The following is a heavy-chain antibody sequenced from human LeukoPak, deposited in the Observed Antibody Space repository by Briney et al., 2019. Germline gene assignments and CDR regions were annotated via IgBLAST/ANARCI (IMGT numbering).Heavy chain of an antibody. CDR3: ARSPDYFYHMDV. J-gene: IGHJ6*03. CDR1: GYSVRSGYY. Sequence: SETLSLTCGVSGYSVRSGYYWGCIRQAPGKGLEWIATIYHSGSTYYNPSLKSRVTISVDTGKNQFSLKVSSVTAADTAVYYCARSPDYFYHMDVWGKGTTVTVSS. CDR2: IYHSGST. V-gene: IGHV4-38-2*01.